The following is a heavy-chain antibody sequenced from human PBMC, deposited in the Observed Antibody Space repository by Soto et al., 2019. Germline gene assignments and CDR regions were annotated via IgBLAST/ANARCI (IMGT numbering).Heavy chain of an antibody. CDR3: ARDGGPLWSGGSGSYL. J-gene: IGHJ4*02. D-gene: IGHD3-10*01. Sequence: QVQLQESGPGLVKPSQTLSLTCTVSGGSISSGGYYWSWIRQHPGKGLEWIGYIYYSGSTYYNPSLKSRFTLSVDTSKNQFSLELSSVTAADTAVYYCARDGGPLWSGGSGSYLWGQGTLVTVSS. CDR1: GGSISSGGYY. V-gene: IGHV4-31*03. CDR2: IYYSGST.